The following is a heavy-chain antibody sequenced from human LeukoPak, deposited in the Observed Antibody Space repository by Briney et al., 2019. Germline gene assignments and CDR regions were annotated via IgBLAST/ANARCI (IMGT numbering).Heavy chain of an antibody. CDR2: ISGGGTA. J-gene: IGHJ4*02. Sequence: PGGSLRLSCAGSGFSVSNNYMSWVHQAPGKGLEWVSGISGGGTAHYADSVMGRFTVSRDNSKNTLHLQMNSLRAEDTAVYYCARDDGRSGCAHWGQGTLVTVSS. D-gene: IGHD6-19*01. CDR3: ARDDGRSGCAH. V-gene: IGHV3-53*01. CDR1: GFSVSNNY.